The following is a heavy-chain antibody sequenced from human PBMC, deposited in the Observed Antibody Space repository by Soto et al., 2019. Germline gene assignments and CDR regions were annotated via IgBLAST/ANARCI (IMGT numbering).Heavy chain of an antibody. J-gene: IGHJ4*02. Sequence: QVHLVESGGGVVQPGRSLRLSCAASGFTFSPYTMHWVRQAPGKGLEWVAVISDDGSTEYNPDSVKGRFTISRDNPKNTVYVQMNSLRAEDTAIYYCARGGGFCGGDCYKGGIDYWGQGTPVTVSS. V-gene: IGHV3-30*03. CDR3: ARGGGFCGGDCYKGGIDY. CDR1: GFTFSPYT. D-gene: IGHD2-21*02. CDR2: ISDDGSTE.